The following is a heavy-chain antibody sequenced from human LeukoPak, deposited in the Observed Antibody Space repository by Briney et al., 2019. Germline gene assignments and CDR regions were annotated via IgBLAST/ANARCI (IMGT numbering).Heavy chain of an antibody. J-gene: IGHJ4*02. CDR1: GFTFINYA. V-gene: IGHV3-23*01. Sequence: GGSLRLSCAASGFTFINYAMTWVRQAPGKGLEWVSTITSGGGITYYADSVKSRFTFSRDNSKNTVYLQMNSLRVEDTAVYYCARGNSGPDYWGQGTLVTVSS. D-gene: IGHD6-19*01. CDR2: ITSGGGIT. CDR3: ARGNSGPDY.